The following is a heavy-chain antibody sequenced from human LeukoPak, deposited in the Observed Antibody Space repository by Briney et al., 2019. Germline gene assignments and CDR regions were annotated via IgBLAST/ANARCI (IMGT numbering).Heavy chain of an antibody. V-gene: IGHV3-21*01. J-gene: IGHJ6*02. CDR2: ISSTSSSI. D-gene: IGHD3-10*01. CDR1: GFPFSSYS. CDR3: AGDTGHYYYGMDV. Sequence: GGSLRLSCAASGFPFSSYSMTWVRQAPGKGLEWVSSISSTSSSIYYADSVKGRFTISRDNAKNSLYLQMNSLRAEDTAVYYCAGDTGHYYYGMDVWGQGTTVTVSS.